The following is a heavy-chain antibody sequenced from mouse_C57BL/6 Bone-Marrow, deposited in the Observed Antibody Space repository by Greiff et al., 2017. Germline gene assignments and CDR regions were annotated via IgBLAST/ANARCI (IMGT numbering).Heavy chain of an antibody. CDR3: ARLGFDYYGSSLYAMDY. CDR1: GFTFSSYG. V-gene: IGHV5-6*01. Sequence: EVKLVESGGDLVKPGGSLKLSCAASGFTFSSYGMSWVRQTPDKRLEWVATISSGGSYTYYPASVKGRFTISRDNAKNTLYLKMSSLKSEDTAMYYSARLGFDYYGSSLYAMDYWGQGTSVTVSS. D-gene: IGHD1-1*01. J-gene: IGHJ4*01. CDR2: ISSGGSYT.